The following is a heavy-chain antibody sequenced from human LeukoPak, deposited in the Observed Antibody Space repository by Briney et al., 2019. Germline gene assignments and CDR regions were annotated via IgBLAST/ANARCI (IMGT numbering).Heavy chain of an antibody. J-gene: IGHJ4*02. Sequence: KPSETLSLTCTVSGGSISSYYWSWIRQPPGKGLEWIGYIYHSGSTNYNPSLKSRVTISVDTSKNQFSLKVNSVTAADTAVYYCARQDGDYSIDYWGQGTLVTVSS. V-gene: IGHV4-59*08. CDR3: ARQDGDYSIDY. CDR2: IYHSGST. D-gene: IGHD4-17*01. CDR1: GGSISSYY.